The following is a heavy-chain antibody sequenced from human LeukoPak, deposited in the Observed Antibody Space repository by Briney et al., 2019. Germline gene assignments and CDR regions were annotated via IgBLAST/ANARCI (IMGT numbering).Heavy chain of an antibody. D-gene: IGHD6-19*01. CDR3: ARQGGSGWYLRPPGY. J-gene: IGHJ4*02. Sequence: GESLQISCKGSGYSFTSYWIGWVRQMPGKGLEWMGIIYPGDSDTRYSPSFQGQVTISADKSISTAYLQWSSLKASDTAMYCCARQGGSGWYLRPPGYWGQGTLVTVSS. V-gene: IGHV5-51*01. CDR2: IYPGDSDT. CDR1: GYSFTSYW.